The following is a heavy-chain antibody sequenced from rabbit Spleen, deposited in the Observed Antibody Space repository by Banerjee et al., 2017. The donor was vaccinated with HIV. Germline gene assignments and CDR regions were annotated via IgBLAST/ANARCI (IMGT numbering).Heavy chain of an antibody. J-gene: IGHJ4*01. CDR2: IYSDSGAT. Sequence: QEQLVESGGGLVQPGGSLKLSCKASGFDFSSRAYMCWVRQAPGKGLELSACIYSDSGATWYASWVNGRFTISRSTSLNTVTLQMTSLTAADTATYFCARGTGTYYYKLWGPGTLVTVS. CDR1: GFDFSSRAY. V-gene: IGHV1S43*01. D-gene: IGHD8-1*01. CDR3: ARGTGTYYYKL.